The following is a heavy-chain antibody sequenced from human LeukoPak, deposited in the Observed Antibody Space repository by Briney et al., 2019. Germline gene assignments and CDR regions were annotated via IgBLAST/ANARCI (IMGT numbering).Heavy chain of an antibody. J-gene: IGHJ4*02. Sequence: GGSLRLSCAASGFTFNKYSMNWVRQAPGKGLEWVSHISSASITIYYADSVKGRFIISRDNAKSSLYLHMTSLRAEDTALYYCARDYYRPGSYAVDFWGQGTLVTVSS. CDR2: ISSASITI. D-gene: IGHD3-10*01. V-gene: IGHV3-48*01. CDR3: ARDYYRPGSYAVDF. CDR1: GFTFNKYS.